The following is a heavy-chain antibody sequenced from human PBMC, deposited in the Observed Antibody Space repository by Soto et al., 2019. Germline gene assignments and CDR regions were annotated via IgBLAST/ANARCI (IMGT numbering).Heavy chain of an antibody. Sequence: GGSLRLSCAASGFTFSNYALSWVRQAPGKGLEWVAVISGSGSKTYYADSVKGRFTISRDNPKNTLFLQINILRAEDTAVYYCGATFGDQGHSWYFDLWGRGALVTVSS. J-gene: IGHJ2*01. CDR1: GFTFSNYA. V-gene: IGHV3-23*01. CDR3: GATFGDQGHSWYFDL. D-gene: IGHD2-2*01. CDR2: ISGSGSKT.